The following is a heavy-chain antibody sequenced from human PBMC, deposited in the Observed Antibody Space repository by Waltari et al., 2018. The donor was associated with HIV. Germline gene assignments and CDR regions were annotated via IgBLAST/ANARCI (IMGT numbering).Heavy chain of an antibody. Sequence: QITLKESGPALVKPTQTLTLTCTFSGLSLSADGVGVGWVRQPPGKALVWLALRYWNDDKRYSPSMEKGLAITRGTSKNQVVLTMTNMDPVDTATFCCGHRGYYFASGTYYPSDGVDGWGQGTTVTVAS. D-gene: IGHD3-10*01. CDR1: GLSLSADGVG. CDR2: RYWNDDK. V-gene: IGHV2-5*01. CDR3: GHRGYYFASGTYYPSDGVDG. J-gene: IGHJ6*02.